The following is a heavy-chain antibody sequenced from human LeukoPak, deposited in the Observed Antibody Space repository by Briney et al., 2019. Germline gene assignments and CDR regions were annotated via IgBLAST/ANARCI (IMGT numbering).Heavy chain of an antibody. CDR3: ARGGQGDGYSADEAFDF. J-gene: IGHJ3*01. V-gene: IGHV6-1*01. CDR1: GDSVTSNSTA. D-gene: IGHD5-24*01. CDR2: TYYRSRWYN. Sequence: SQTVSLTCVISGDSVTSNSTAYNWIRQSPSRGLEWLGRTYYRSRWYNDYAVSVKSRITINPDTSKNQFSLQLNSVTPEDTAVYYCARGGQGDGYSADEAFDFWGQGTMVTVS.